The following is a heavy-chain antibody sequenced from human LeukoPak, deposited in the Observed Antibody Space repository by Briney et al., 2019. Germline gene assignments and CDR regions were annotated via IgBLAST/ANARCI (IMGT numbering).Heavy chain of an antibody. CDR2: IIPIFGTA. V-gene: IGHV1-69*13. CDR1: GYTFTSYG. J-gene: IGHJ6*03. CDR3: ARQASWDYYYYMDV. Sequence: GASVKVSCKASGYTFTSYGISWVRQAPGQGLEWMGGIIPIFGTANYAQKFQGRVTITADESTSTAYMELSSLRSEDTAVYYCARQASWDYYYYMDVWGKGTTVTVSS. D-gene: IGHD2-2*01.